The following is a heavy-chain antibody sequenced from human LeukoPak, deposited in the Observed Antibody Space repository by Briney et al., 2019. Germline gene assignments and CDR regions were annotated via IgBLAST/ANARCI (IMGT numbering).Heavy chain of an antibody. CDR3: ASQLGGNVY. CDR1: GFTFSDNW. J-gene: IGHJ4*02. Sequence: PGGSLRLSCAASGFTFSDNWVHWVRQAPGQGLVWVSVISSDGRSTIYADSVKGRFTISRDNAKNTLYLQMDSLRAEDTAVYFCASQLGGNVYWGQGTLVTVSS. V-gene: IGHV3-74*01. D-gene: IGHD3-16*01. CDR2: ISSDGRST.